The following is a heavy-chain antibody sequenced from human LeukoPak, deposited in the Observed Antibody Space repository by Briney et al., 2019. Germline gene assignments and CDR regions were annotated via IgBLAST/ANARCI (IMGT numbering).Heavy chain of an antibody. Sequence: GGSLRLSCAASGFTLSGSAKHWVRQASGKGLEWVGRIRSKANSYATAYAASVKGRFTISRDDSKNTAYLQMNSLKTEDTAVYYCTSSAAGQRGGYWGQGTLVTVSS. J-gene: IGHJ4*02. CDR1: GFTLSGSA. D-gene: IGHD6-13*01. CDR3: TSSAAGQRGGY. V-gene: IGHV3-73*01. CDR2: IRSKANSYAT.